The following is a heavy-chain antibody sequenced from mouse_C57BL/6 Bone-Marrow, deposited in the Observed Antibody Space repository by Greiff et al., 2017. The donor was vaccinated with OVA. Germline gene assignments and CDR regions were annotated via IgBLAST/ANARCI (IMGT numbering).Heavy chain of an antibody. CDR2: IYPRDGST. J-gene: IGHJ4*01. CDR1: GYTFTSYD. CDR3: ARDGNYRNYYAMDY. D-gene: IGHD2-1*01. V-gene: IGHV1-85*01. Sequence: QVQLQQSGPELVKPGASVKLSCKASGYTFTSYDINWVKQRPGQGLEWIGWIYPRDGSTKYNGKFKGKATLTADKSSSTAYMQLSSLTSEDSAVYFCARDGNYRNYYAMDYWGQGTSVTVSS.